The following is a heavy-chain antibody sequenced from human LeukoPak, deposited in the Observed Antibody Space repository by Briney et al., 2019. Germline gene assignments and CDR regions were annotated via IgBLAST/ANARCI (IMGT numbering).Heavy chain of an antibody. V-gene: IGHV1-2*02. CDR3: ARDKRGRSSSWYYDY. Sequence: GASVKVSCKASGYTFTSYGISWVRQAPGQGLEWMGWINPNSGGTNYAQKFQGRVTMTRDTSISTAYMELSRLRSDDTAVYYCARDKRGRSSSWYYDYWGQGTLVTVSS. J-gene: IGHJ4*02. CDR1: GYTFTSYG. CDR2: INPNSGGT. D-gene: IGHD6-13*01.